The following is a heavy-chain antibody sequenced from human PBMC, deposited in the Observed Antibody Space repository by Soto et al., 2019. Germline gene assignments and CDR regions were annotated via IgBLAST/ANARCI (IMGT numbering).Heavy chain of an antibody. CDR1: GGNFSSYD. CDR2: IIPIFGKA. CDR3: ATYSYDSSSYPDY. D-gene: IGHD3-22*01. Sequence: PVEVSCKASGGNFSSYDIRWVGQAPEQGLEWMGGIIPIFGKANYAEKFQGRFTITADNSTSSSYIDLSSLRSEDTALYYCATYSYDSSSYPDYFGQGTMVTASS. J-gene: IGHJ4*02. V-gene: IGHV1-69*06.